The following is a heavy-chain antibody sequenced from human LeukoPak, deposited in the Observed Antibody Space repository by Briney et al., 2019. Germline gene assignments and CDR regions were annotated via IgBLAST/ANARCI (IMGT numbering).Heavy chain of an antibody. Sequence: ASVKVSCKASGYTFTSYGISWVRQAPGQGLEWMGWISAYNGNTNYAQKLQGRVTMTTDTSTSTAYMELRSLRSDDTAVYYCARGQNGYYAYYYYMDVWGKGTTVTVSS. D-gene: IGHD3-3*01. J-gene: IGHJ6*03. CDR3: ARGQNGYYAYYYYMDV. CDR1: GYTFTSYG. CDR2: ISAYNGNT. V-gene: IGHV1-18*01.